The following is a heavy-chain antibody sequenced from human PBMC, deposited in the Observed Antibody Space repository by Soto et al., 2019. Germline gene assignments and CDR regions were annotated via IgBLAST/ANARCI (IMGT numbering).Heavy chain of an antibody. V-gene: IGHV6-1*01. J-gene: IGHJ4*02. Sequence: KQSQTLSLTCAISGDSVSSNSVSWNWIRQSPSRGLEWLGRTYYRSQWFYDYALSVDSRVTINPDTSKNQISLQLNSVTPGDTAVYYCARATVTVNGAYDFWGQGTLVTVSS. CDR1: GDSVSSNSVS. CDR3: ARATVTVNGAYDF. D-gene: IGHD4-17*01. CDR2: TYYRSQWFY.